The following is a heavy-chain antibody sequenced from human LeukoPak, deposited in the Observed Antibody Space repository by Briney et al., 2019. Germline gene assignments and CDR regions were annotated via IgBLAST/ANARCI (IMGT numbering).Heavy chain of an antibody. CDR2: IKPDGSDT. Sequence: GGSLRLSCAASGFTFSTYSMHWVRQAPGKGLVWVSYIKPDGSDTTYADSVKGRFTISRDNSQKTLYLQMNSLRVEDTAVYYCANGKSEYSSGWPRGTFWGQGTLVSVSS. J-gene: IGHJ4*02. V-gene: IGHV3-74*01. CDR1: GFTFSTYS. D-gene: IGHD6-19*01. CDR3: ANGKSEYSSGWPRGTF.